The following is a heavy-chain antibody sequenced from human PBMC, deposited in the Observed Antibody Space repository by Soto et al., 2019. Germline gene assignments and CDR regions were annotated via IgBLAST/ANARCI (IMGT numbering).Heavy chain of an antibody. Sequence: QLQLQESGPGLVKPSETLSLTCTVSGGSISSSSYYWGWIRQPPGKGLEWIGSIYYSGSTYYNPSLKRRVTISVDTSKNQFSLKLSSVTAADTAVYYCARGGYYYYGMDVWGQGTTVTVSS. J-gene: IGHJ6*02. CDR1: GGSISSSSYY. D-gene: IGHD3-16*01. CDR2: IYYSGST. CDR3: ARGGYYYYGMDV. V-gene: IGHV4-39*01.